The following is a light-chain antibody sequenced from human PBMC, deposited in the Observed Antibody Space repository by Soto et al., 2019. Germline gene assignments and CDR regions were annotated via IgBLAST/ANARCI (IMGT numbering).Light chain of an antibody. V-gene: IGLV2-14*01. Sequence: QSVLTQPASVSGSPGQSITISCTGANSDIGDWNYVSWYQQSPGKAPKLIIYETTKRPSGVSNRFSGSKSGNTASLTISGLQAEDEAHYHCSSYTGDYTLMFAGGTKLTVL. CDR1: NSDIGDWNY. CDR3: SSYTGDYTLM. J-gene: IGLJ3*02. CDR2: ETT.